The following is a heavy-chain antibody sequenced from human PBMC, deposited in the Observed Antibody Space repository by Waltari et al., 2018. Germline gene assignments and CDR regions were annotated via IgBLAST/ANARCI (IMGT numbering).Heavy chain of an antibody. J-gene: IGHJ5*02. Sequence: EVQLLESGGGLVQPGGSLRLPCAASGFTFSSYAMSWVRQAPGKGLEWVSVIYSGGSTYYADSVKVRFTISRDNSKNTLYLQMNSLRAEDTAVYYCAKDYSSSWYLTWGQGTLVTVSS. CDR2: IYSGGST. CDR1: GFTFSSYA. CDR3: AKDYSSSWYLT. V-gene: IGHV3-23*03. D-gene: IGHD6-13*01.